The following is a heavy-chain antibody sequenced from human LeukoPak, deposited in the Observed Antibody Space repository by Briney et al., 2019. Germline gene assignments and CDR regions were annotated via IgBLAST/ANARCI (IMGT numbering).Heavy chain of an antibody. V-gene: IGHV1-46*01. CDR2: INPSDDST. D-gene: IGHD3-3*01. Sequence: ASVKVSCKASGYTFTSYYMHWVRQAPGQGLEWMGIINPSDDSTIYAQKFQGRVTMTRDTSTSTVYMELNSLRSEDTAVYYCARYDDSAFDIWGQGTMVTVSS. CDR3: ARYDDSAFDI. J-gene: IGHJ3*02. CDR1: GYTFTSYY.